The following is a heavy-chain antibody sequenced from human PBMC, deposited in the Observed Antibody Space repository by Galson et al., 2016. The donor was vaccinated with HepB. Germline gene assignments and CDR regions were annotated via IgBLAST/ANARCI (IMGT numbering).Heavy chain of an antibody. CDR1: GYSFTNNW. Sequence: QSGAEVKKPGQSLKISCKASGYSFTNNWIGWVRQMPGKGLEWMGIIYPRDSETRYHPSLDGQVTISAEKSISTAYLQWSGLKASDTAMYYCARVRSGTYYLFDSWGQGTLVTVSS. CDR2: IYPRDSET. D-gene: IGHD1-26*01. CDR3: ARVRSGTYYLFDS. J-gene: IGHJ4*02. V-gene: IGHV5-51*01.